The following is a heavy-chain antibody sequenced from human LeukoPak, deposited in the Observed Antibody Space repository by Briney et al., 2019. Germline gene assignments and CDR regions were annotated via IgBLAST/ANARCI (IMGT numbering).Heavy chain of an antibody. CDR1: GGSFSGYY. J-gene: IGHJ4*02. CDR2: INHSGST. V-gene: IGHV4-34*01. D-gene: IGHD2-2*01. Sequence: NTSETLSLTCAVYGGSFSGYYWSWIRQPPGKGLEWIGEINHSGSTNYNPSLKSRVTISVDTSKNQFSLKLSSVTAADTAVCYCARGGIVVVPAARASAQRYYFDYWGQGTLVTVSS. CDR3: ARGGIVVVPAARASAQRYYFDY.